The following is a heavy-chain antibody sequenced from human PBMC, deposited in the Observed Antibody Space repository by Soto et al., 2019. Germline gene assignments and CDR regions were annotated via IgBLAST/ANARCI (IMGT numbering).Heavy chain of an antibody. D-gene: IGHD2-15*01. Sequence: SETLSLTCTVSGGSISSYYWTWIRQPPGKGLEGIGYIYYSGSTYYNPFLKSRVTISVDTSKNQFSLKLSSVTAADTAVYYCARHIHGYCSGGSCYENWGQGTLVTVSS. V-gene: IGHV4-59*08. J-gene: IGHJ4*02. CDR2: IYYSGST. CDR3: ARHIHGYCSGGSCYEN. CDR1: GGSISSYY.